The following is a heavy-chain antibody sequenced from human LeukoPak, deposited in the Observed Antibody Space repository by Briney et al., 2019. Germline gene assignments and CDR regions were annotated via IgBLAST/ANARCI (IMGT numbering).Heavy chain of an antibody. CDR1: GGSISSGDYY. CDR2: IYYSGST. V-gene: IGHV4-31*03. D-gene: IGHD4-17*01. Sequence: PSQTLSLTCTVSGGSISSGDYYWSWIRQHPGKGLEWIGYIYYSGSTYYNPSLKSRVTISVDTSKNQFSLKLSSVTAADTAVYYCAREPYGDYVGWFDPWGQGTLVTVSS. J-gene: IGHJ5*02. CDR3: AREPYGDYVGWFDP.